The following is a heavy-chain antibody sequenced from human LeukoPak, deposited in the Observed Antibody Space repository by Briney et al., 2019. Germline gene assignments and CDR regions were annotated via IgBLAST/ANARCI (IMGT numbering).Heavy chain of an antibody. CDR3: AKTQYQLREDGGMMEYFDY. CDR2: ISGSGGST. CDR1: GFTFSSYA. Sequence: QSGGSLRHSCAASGFTFSSYAMSWVRQAPGKGLEWVSAISGSGGSTYYADSVKGRFTISRDNSKNTLYLQMNSLRAEDTAVYYCAKTQYQLREDGGMMEYFDYWGQGTLVTVSS. J-gene: IGHJ4*02. D-gene: IGHD2-2*01. V-gene: IGHV3-23*01.